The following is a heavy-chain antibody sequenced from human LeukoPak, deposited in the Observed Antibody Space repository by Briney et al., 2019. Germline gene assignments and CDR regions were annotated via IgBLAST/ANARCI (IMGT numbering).Heavy chain of an antibody. Sequence: PSGTLSLTCTVSGGSIISNAYYWGWIRQPPGKGLEWIASIYYSGRTYYNPSLKSRVTISVDTSKSQFSLKLSSVTAADTAMYYCARRGSGLNWFDPWGQGTLVTVSS. CDR3: ARRGSGLNWFDP. CDR1: GGSIISNAYY. J-gene: IGHJ5*02. D-gene: IGHD1-26*01. CDR2: IYYSGRT. V-gene: IGHV4-39*01.